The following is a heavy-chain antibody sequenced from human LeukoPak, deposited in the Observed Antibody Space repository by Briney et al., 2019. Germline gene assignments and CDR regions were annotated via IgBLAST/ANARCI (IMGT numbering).Heavy chain of an antibody. CDR2: IYYSGST. V-gene: IGHV4-59*08. D-gene: IGHD2-21*01. CDR1: GDSISGPY. Sequence: SETLSLTCSVSGDSISGPYWSWIRQPPGKALEWIGHIYYSGSTKYNPSLKSRVTISVDTSKKQFSLELNSVTAADTAVYYCASLKDFGDYFDYWGQGTLVTVSS. CDR3: ASLKDFGDYFDY. J-gene: IGHJ4*02.